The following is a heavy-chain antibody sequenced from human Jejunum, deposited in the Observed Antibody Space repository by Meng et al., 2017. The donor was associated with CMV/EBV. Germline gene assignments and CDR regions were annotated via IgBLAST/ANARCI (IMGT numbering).Heavy chain of an antibody. V-gene: IGHV3-21*01. CDR3: ARDIDH. CDR2: ISSSSRYI. Sequence: EVQLVDYGGGLVKPGGSLRLSCIGSGFTFSSYNMNWVRQAPGKGLEWVSSISSSSRYINYADSVKGRFTISRDNAKNSLYLQMNSLRVEDTAIYYCARDIDHWGQGTRVTVSS. CDR1: GFTFSSYN. J-gene: IGHJ5*02.